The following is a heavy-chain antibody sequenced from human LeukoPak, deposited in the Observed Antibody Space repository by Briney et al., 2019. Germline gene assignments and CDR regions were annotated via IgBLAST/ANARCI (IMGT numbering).Heavy chain of an antibody. Sequence: GGSLRLSCAASGFTFSSFAMSWVRQAPGKGLEWVSSICRNAVNTYYADSVKGRFTISRDNSKNTVHLQMNSLRAEDTAVYYCAKTMDREFTYYYDSSGYSTPPDYWGQGTLVTVSS. CDR1: GFTFSSFA. CDR2: ICRNAVNT. D-gene: IGHD3-22*01. CDR3: AKTMDREFTYYYDSSGYSTPPDY. J-gene: IGHJ4*02. V-gene: IGHV3-23*01.